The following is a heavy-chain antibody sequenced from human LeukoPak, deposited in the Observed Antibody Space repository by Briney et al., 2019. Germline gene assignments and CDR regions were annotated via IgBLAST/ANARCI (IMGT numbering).Heavy chain of an antibody. J-gene: IGHJ4*02. CDR3: TTEYVLLWFGEFY. Sequence: GGSLRLSRAASGFTFSNAWMSWVRQAPGKGLEWVGRIKSKTDGGTTDYVAPVKGRFTISRDDSKNTLYLQMNSLKTEDTAVYYCTTEYVLLWFGEFYWGQGTLVTVSS. D-gene: IGHD3-10*01. CDR1: GFTFSNAW. CDR2: IKSKTDGGTT. V-gene: IGHV3-15*01.